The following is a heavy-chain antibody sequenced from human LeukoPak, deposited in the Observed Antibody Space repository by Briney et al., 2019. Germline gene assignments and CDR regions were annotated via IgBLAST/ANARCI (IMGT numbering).Heavy chain of an antibody. V-gene: IGHV1-69*13. CDR2: IIPIFGTA. Sequence: SVKVSCKASGGTFSSYAISWVRQAPGQGLERMGWIIPIFGTANYAQKFQGRVTITADESTSTAYMELSSLRSEDTAVYYCARSQRDGYNSDAFDIWGQGTMVTVSS. J-gene: IGHJ3*02. CDR1: GGTFSSYA. D-gene: IGHD5-24*01. CDR3: ARSQRDGYNSDAFDI.